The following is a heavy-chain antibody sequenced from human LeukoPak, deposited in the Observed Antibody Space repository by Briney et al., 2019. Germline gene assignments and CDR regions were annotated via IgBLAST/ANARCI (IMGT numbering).Heavy chain of an antibody. Sequence: GESLKISCKGSGYSFTSCWIGWVRQMPGKGLEWMGIIYPGDSDTRYSPSFQGQVTISADKSISTAYLQWSSLKASDTAMYYCARRGEDYYYGMDVWGQGTTVTVSS. CDR2: IYPGDSDT. CDR1: GYSFTSCW. CDR3: ARRGEDYYYGMDV. J-gene: IGHJ6*02. V-gene: IGHV5-51*01.